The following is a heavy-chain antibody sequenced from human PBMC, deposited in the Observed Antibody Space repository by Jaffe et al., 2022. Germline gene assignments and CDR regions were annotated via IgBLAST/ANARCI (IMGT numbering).Heavy chain of an antibody. CDR3: ARIPGYSSGWYYFDY. J-gene: IGHJ4*02. V-gene: IGHV2-70*01. Sequence: QVTLRESGPALVKPTQTLTLTCTFSGFSLSTSGMCVSWIRQPPGKALEWLALIDWDDDKYYSTSLKTRLTISKDTSKNQVVLTMTNMDPVDTATYYCARIPGYSSGWYYFDYWGQGTLVTVSS. CDR2: IDWDDDK. CDR1: GFSLSTSGMC. D-gene: IGHD6-19*01.